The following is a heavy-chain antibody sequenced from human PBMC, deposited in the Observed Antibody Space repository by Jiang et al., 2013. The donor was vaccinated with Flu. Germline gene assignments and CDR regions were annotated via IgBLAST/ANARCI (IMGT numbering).Heavy chain of an antibody. V-gene: IGHV4-4*02. CDR1: GGSISSSNW. Sequence: GSGLVKPSGTLSLTCAVSGGSISSSNWWSWVRQPPGKGLEWIGEIYHSGSTNYNPSLKSRVTISVDKSKNQFSLKLSSVTAADTAVYYCARDRDGRRSAVDTAMVHYYYGMDVWGQGTTVTVSS. D-gene: IGHD5-18*01. J-gene: IGHJ6*02. CDR2: IYHSGST. CDR3: ARDRDGRRSAVDTAMVHYYYGMDV.